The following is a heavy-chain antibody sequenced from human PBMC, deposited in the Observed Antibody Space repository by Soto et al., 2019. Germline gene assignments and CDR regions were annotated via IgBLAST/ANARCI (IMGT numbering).Heavy chain of an antibody. J-gene: IGHJ4*02. Sequence: SETLSLSCTVTGGSISPYYWSWIRQPPGRGLEWIGHIHYSGKTNYNPSLKSRVTISVDTSKNQFSLQLNSVTPEDTAVYYCARDLNRFIAAPYYFDYWGQGTLVTVSS. V-gene: IGHV4-59*12. D-gene: IGHD6-13*01. CDR1: GGSISPYY. CDR3: ARDLNRFIAAPYYFDY. CDR2: IHYSGKT.